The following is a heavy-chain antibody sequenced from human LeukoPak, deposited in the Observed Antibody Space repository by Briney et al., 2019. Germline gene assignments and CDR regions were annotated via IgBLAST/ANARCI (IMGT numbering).Heavy chain of an antibody. CDR1: GYTFTSYA. J-gene: IGHJ6*02. CDR3: ARAGYCSSTSCRDYYYYGMDV. V-gene: IGHV7-4-1*02. D-gene: IGHD2-2*01. CDR2: INTNTGNP. Sequence: ASVKVSCKASGYTFTSYAMNWVRQAPGQGLEWMGWINTNTGNPTYAQGFTGRFVFSLDTSVSTAYLQISSLKAEDTAVYYCARAGYCSSTSCRDYYYYGMDVWGQGTLVTVSS.